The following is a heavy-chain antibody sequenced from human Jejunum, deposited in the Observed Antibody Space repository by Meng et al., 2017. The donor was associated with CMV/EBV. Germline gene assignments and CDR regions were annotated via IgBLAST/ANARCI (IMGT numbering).Heavy chain of an antibody. CDR3: AHVQYDSGLVAHNWFDH. D-gene: IGHD3-3*01. J-gene: IGHJ5*02. V-gene: IGHV3-23*01. CDR2: LSWWDVTT. Sequence: RRHPGRGLESRLALSWWDVTTRYAPSLTSRFTITKDNSKNQLYLPMNSLKHEDTAIYHCAHVQYDSGLVAHNWFDHWGQGTLVTVSS.